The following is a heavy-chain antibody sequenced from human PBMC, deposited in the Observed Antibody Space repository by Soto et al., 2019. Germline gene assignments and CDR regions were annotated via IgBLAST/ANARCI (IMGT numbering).Heavy chain of an antibody. J-gene: IGHJ6*03. CDR2: IYYSGST. Sequence: PSETLSLTCTVSGGSISSYYWSWNRQPPGKGLEWIGYIYYSGSTNYNPSLKSRVTISVDTSKNQFSLKLSSVTAADTAVYYCARAGSSDYYYYYYYMDVWGKGTTVTVSS. V-gene: IGHV4-59*01. CDR1: GGSISSYY. D-gene: IGHD2-2*01. CDR3: ARAGSSDYYYYYYYMDV.